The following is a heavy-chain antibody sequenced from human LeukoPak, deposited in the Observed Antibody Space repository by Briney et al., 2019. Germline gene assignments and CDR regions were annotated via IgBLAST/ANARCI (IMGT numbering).Heavy chain of an antibody. CDR1: GFTFSSYA. J-gene: IGHJ4*02. V-gene: IGHV3-23*01. D-gene: IGHD3-22*01. CDR3: AKDRWTMIGYFDY. CDR2: ISGSGGST. Sequence: GGSLRLSCAASGFTFSSYAMSWVRQAPGKGMEWVSAISGSGGSTYYADSVKGRITISRDNSKNTLYLQMNSLRAEDTAVYYCAKDRWTMIGYFDYWGQGTLVTVSS.